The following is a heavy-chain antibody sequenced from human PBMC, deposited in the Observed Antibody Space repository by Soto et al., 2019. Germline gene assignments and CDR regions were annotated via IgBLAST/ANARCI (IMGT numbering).Heavy chain of an antibody. J-gene: IGHJ4*02. CDR3: AGLGETAYVYY. CDR1: GFTFSSYA. V-gene: IGHV3-30-3*01. Sequence: QVQLVESGGGVVQHGRSLSLSCAASGFTFSSYAMHWVRQAPGKGLEWVAVISYDGSTKYYADSVKGRFTISRDNSKNALYLQLNSRRADHTAVYYCAGLGETAYVYYLGQGTLVPVSS. D-gene: IGHD2-21*01. CDR2: ISYDGSTK.